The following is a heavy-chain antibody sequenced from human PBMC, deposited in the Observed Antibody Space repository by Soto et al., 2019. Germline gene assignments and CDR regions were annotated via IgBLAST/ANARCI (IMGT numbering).Heavy chain of an antibody. V-gene: IGHV4-34*01. CDR2: INHSGST. CDR3: ARGVAAAGIYYYYYMDV. J-gene: IGHJ6*03. CDR1: GGSFSGYY. Sequence: PSETLSLTCAVCGGSFSGYYWSWIRQPPGKGFEWIGEINHSGSTNYNPSLKSRVTISVDTSKNQFSLKLSSVTAADTAVYYCARGVAAAGIYYYYYMDVWGKGTTVTVSS. D-gene: IGHD6-13*01.